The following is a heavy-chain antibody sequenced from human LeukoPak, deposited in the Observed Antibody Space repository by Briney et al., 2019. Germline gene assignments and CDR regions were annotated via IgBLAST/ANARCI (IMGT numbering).Heavy chain of an antibody. Sequence: SETLSLTCTVSGGSISSGSYYWSWIRQPAGKGLEWIGRIYTSGSTNYNPSLKSRVTISVDTSKNQFSLKLSSVTAADTAVYYCANTGPRGGNSHDAFDIWGQGTMVTVSS. V-gene: IGHV4-61*02. D-gene: IGHD4-23*01. CDR1: GGSISSGSYY. J-gene: IGHJ3*02. CDR3: ANTGPRGGNSHDAFDI. CDR2: IYTSGST.